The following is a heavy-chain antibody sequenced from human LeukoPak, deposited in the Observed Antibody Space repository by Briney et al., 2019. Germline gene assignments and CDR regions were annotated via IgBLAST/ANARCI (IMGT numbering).Heavy chain of an antibody. CDR1: GYTFTSYG. CDR2: ISAYNGNT. Sequence: ASVKVSCKASGYTFTSYGISWVRQAPGQGLGWMGWISAYNGNTNYAQKLQGRVTMTTDTSTSTAYMELRSLRSDDTAVYYCARVRGDDILTGYYLPYYYYYMDVWGKGTTVTISS. CDR3: ARVRGDDILTGYYLPYYYYYMDV. V-gene: IGHV1-18*01. J-gene: IGHJ6*03. D-gene: IGHD3-9*01.